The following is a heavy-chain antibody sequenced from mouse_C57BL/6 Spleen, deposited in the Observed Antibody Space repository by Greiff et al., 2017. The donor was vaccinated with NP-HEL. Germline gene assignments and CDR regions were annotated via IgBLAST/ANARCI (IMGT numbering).Heavy chain of an antibody. D-gene: IGHD1-1*01. J-gene: IGHJ2*01. CDR1: GYTFTDHT. V-gene: IGHV1-78*01. CDR3: ARPYYYGSSRFDD. CDR2: IYPRDGCT. Sequence: QVQLKESDAELVKPGASVKISCKVSGYTFTDHTIHWMKQRPEQGLEWIGYIYPRDGCTTYNEKFKGKATLTADKSSSTAYMQLNSLTSEDSAVYFCARPYYYGSSRFDDWGQGTTLTVSS.